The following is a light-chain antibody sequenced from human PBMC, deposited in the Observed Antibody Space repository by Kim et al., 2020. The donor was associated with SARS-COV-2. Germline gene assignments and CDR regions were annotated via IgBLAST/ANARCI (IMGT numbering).Light chain of an antibody. CDR2: STN. CDR3: VLYMGSGISV. J-gene: IGLJ3*02. V-gene: IGLV8-61*01. Sequence: GGTVTPTFALSSGSVSTSYYPSWYQQTPGQAPRTLIYSTNTRSSGVPDRFSGSILGNKAALTITGAQADDESDYYCVLYMGSGISVFGGGTQLTVL. CDR1: SGSVSTSYY.